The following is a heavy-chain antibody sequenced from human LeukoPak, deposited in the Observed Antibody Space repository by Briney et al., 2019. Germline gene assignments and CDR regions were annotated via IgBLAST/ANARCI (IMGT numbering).Heavy chain of an antibody. CDR3: ARDPAPQGWFDS. Sequence: QPGGSLRLSCAASGFTLSTYWMHWVRHAPGKGRVWVSRINSEGGSTTYADSVKGRFTISRDNAKNILYLQMNSLRAEDTAVYHCARDPAPQGWFDSWGQGTLVTVSS. CDR2: INSEGGST. V-gene: IGHV3-74*01. CDR1: GFTLSTYW. J-gene: IGHJ5*01.